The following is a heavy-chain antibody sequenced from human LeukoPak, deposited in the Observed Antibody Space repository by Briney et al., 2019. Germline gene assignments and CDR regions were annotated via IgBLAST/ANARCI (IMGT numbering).Heavy chain of an antibody. Sequence: ASVKVSCKASGYTFTGYYIHWVRQAPGQGLERMGWINPNSGGTNYAQKFQGRVTMTRDTSISTAYMELSRLRSDDTAVYYCARVPRTDTYYYYYGMDVWGQGTTVTVSS. CDR1: GYTFTGYY. J-gene: IGHJ6*02. CDR2: INPNSGGT. CDR3: ARVPRTDTYYYYYGMDV. V-gene: IGHV1-2*02. D-gene: IGHD2-21*02.